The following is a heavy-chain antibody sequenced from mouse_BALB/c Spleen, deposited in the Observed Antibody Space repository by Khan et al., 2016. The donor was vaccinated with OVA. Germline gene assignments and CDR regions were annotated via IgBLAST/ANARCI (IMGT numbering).Heavy chain of an antibody. CDR2: ISSDSNTI. CDR1: GFTFTSYG. V-gene: IGHV5-17*02. CDR3: ATSYFYGYYFDY. D-gene: IGHD1-1*01. J-gene: IGHJ2*01. Sequence: EVELVESGGGLVQSGGSRKLSCAASGFTFTSYGMHWIRQAPEKGLEWVAYISSDSNTIYYADPVKGRFTISRDNPKNTLFLQMTSLRSGDTTMYFCATSYFYGYYFDYWGQGTTLTVSS.